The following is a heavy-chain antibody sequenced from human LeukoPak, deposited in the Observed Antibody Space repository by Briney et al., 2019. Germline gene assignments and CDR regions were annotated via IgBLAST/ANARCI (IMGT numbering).Heavy chain of an antibody. J-gene: IGHJ4*02. Sequence: SETLSLTCAVYGGSFSGYYWSWIRQPPGKGLEWIGEINHSGSTNYNPSLKSRVTVSVDASKTQFSLKLSSVTAADTAVYYCARAPYSSSADFDYWGQGTLVTVSS. V-gene: IGHV4-34*01. CDR3: ARAPYSSSADFDY. CDR1: GGSFSGYY. CDR2: INHSGST. D-gene: IGHD6-6*01.